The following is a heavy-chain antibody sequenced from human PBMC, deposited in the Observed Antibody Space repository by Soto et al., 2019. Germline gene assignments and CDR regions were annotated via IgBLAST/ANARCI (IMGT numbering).Heavy chain of an antibody. V-gene: IGHV1-69*13. D-gene: IGHD3-9*01. CDR3: AIVHYDILTGYYRPNNWFDP. CDR2: IIPIFGTA. J-gene: IGHJ5*02. CDR1: GGTFSSYA. Sequence: SVKVSCKASGGTFSSYAISWVRQAPGQGLEWMGGIIPIFGTANYAQKFQGRVTITADESTSTAYMELSSLRSEDTAVYYCAIVHYDILTGYYRPNNWFDPWGQGTLVTVSS.